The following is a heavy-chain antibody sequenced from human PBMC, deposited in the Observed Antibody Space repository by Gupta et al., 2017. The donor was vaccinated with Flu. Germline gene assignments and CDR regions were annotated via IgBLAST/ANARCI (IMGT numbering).Heavy chain of an antibody. J-gene: IGHJ4*02. CDR1: CLSLTTPAVC. D-gene: IGHD1-1*01. CDR3: AHRRGGPSNWNDGDFDY. Sequence: QITLKEFGPALLSPTQTPTLTVTSACLSLTTPAVCVGWLRQPPGEALESLALIYWDNDKRYNPSLRTRLTITKDTSKNQVVLTRTDMDPVDTATYLCAHRRGGPSNWNDGDFDYWGQGTLVTVSS. V-gene: IGHV2-5*02. CDR2: IYWDNDK.